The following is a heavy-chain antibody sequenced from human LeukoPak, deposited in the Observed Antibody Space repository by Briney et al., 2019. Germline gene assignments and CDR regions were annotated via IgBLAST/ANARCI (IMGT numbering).Heavy chain of an antibody. V-gene: IGHV3-30*02. D-gene: IGHD2-2*01. CDR1: GFTFSSYG. Sequence: GGSLRLSCAASGFTFSSYGMHWVRQAPGKGLEWVAFIRYDGSNKYYADSVKGRFTISRDNSKNTLYLQMNSLRAEDTAVYYCARDHCSSTSCHKGGYFHHWGQGTLVTVSS. CDR3: ARDHCSSTSCHKGGYFHH. J-gene: IGHJ1*01. CDR2: IRYDGSNK.